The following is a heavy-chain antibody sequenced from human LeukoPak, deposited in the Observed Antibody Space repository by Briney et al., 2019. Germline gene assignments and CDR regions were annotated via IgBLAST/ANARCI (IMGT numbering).Heavy chain of an antibody. Sequence: PGGSLRLSCAASGFTLSSYSMNWVRQAPGKGLEWVSSISSSSSYIYYADSVKGRFTISRDNAKNSLYLQMNSLRAEDTAVYYCARDPGIAVAGTFSWGQGTLVTVSS. V-gene: IGHV3-21*01. CDR3: ARDPGIAVAGTFS. CDR1: GFTLSSYS. J-gene: IGHJ5*02. CDR2: ISSSSSYI. D-gene: IGHD6-19*01.